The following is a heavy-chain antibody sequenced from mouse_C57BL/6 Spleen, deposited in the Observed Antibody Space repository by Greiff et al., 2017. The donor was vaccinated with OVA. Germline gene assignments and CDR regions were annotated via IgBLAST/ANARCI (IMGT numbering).Heavy chain of an antibody. CDR2: IDPSDSYT. D-gene: IGHD1-1*01. J-gene: IGHJ1*03. Sequence: QVQLQQPGAELVMPGASVKLSCKASGYTFTSYWMHWVKPRPGQGLEWIGEIDPSDSYTNYNQKFKGKSTLTVDKSSSTAYMQLSSLTSEDSAVYYCARPGGSSYWYFDVWGTGTTVTVSS. CDR1: GYTFTSYW. V-gene: IGHV1-69*01. CDR3: ARPGGSSYWYFDV.